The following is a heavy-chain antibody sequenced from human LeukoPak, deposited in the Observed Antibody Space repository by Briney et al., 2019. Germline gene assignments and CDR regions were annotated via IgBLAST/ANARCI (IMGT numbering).Heavy chain of an antibody. D-gene: IGHD5-18*01. V-gene: IGHV4-34*01. J-gene: IGHJ3*02. CDR1: GGSFSSYY. CDR3: ARGEYSYGIDAFDI. CDR2: INHSGST. Sequence: SETLSLTCAVYGGSFSSYYWSWIRQPPGKGLEWIGEINHSGSTNYNPSLKSRVTISVDTSKNQFSLKLSSVTAADTAVYYCARGEYSYGIDAFDIWGQGTMVTVSS.